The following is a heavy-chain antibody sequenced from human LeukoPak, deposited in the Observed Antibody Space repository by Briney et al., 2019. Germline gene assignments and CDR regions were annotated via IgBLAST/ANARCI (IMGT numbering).Heavy chain of an antibody. D-gene: IGHD1-1*01. CDR3: ARRGTRTWYDS. CDR2: INPNSGGT. J-gene: IGHJ5*01. V-gene: IGHV1-2*02. CDR1: GYTFSDYY. Sequence: ASVKVSCKASGYTFSDYYIHWVRQAPGQGLEWMGWINPNSGGTNYAQKFQGRVTMTRDTSISTAYMGLNRLRSDDTAVYYCARRGTRTWYDSGGQGPRVTVSS.